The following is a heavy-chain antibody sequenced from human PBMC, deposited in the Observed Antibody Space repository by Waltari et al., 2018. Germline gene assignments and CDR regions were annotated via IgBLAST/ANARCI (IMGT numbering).Heavy chain of an antibody. CDR3: VRDFGDHRTDY. V-gene: IGHV4-39*02. Sequence: QLQLQESGPGLVKSSETLSLTYPVSGGSISSSGSYWGWIRQPPGKGLEWIGTIDYSGNTYYNPSLKSRVTISVDTSKRQFSLKLNSVTAADTAVYYCVRDFGDHRTDYWGQGTLVTVSS. J-gene: IGHJ4*02. CDR1: GGSISSSGSY. D-gene: IGHD4-17*01. CDR2: IDYSGNT.